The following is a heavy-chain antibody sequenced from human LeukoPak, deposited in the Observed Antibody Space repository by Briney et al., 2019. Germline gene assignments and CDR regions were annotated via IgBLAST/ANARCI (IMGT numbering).Heavy chain of an antibody. J-gene: IGHJ3*02. Sequence: SETLSLTCTVSGGSISSSSYYWGWIRQPPGKGLEWIGSIYYSGSTYYNPSLKSRVTISVDTSKNQFSLKLSSVTAADTAVYYCASCLTYYYGSGTELNAFDIWGQGTMVTVSS. D-gene: IGHD3-10*01. CDR2: IYYSGST. CDR1: GGSISSSSYY. V-gene: IGHV4-39*07. CDR3: ASCLTYYYGSGTELNAFDI.